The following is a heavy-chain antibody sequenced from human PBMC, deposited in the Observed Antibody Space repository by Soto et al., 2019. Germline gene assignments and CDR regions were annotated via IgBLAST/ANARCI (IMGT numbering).Heavy chain of an antibody. CDR2: VKAGNGNT. J-gene: IGHJ4*02. CDR1: GYTFTSYA. Sequence: ASEKVSCKASGYTFTSYAMYWVRPAPGQRLEWMGWVKAGNGNTKYSQKFQDRVTITRDTSASTAYMELSSLRSEDTAVYYCARDQDDSSGYYFDYWGQGPRSPSPQ. V-gene: IGHV1-3*01. D-gene: IGHD3-22*01. CDR3: ARDQDDSSGYYFDY.